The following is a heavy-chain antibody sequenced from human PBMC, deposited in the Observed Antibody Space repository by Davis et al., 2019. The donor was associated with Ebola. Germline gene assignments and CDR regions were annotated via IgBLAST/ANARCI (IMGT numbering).Heavy chain of an antibody. CDR2: IYYSGST. CDR3: ARVPGRVDY. J-gene: IGHJ4*02. CDR1: GGSISSGGYY. V-gene: IGHV4-61*08. Sequence: PGGSLRLSCTVSGGSISSGGYYWSWIRQHPGKGLEWIGYIYYSGSTNYNPSLKSRVTISVDTSKNQFSLKLSSVTAADTAVYYCARVPGRVDYWGQGTLVTVSS.